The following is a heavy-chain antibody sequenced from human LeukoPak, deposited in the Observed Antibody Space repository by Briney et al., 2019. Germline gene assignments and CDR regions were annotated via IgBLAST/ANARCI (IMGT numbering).Heavy chain of an antibody. CDR1: GGSISSYY. D-gene: IGHD6-6*01. CDR3: ARGERIIAERPAVDV. Sequence: SETLSLTCTVSGGSISSYYWSWMRQPPGKGLEWIGYIYYSGSTNYNPSLKSRVTISVDTSKNQFSLKLSSVTAADTAVYYCARGERIIAERPAVDVWGKGTTVTVSS. J-gene: IGHJ6*04. CDR2: IYYSGST. V-gene: IGHV4-59*01.